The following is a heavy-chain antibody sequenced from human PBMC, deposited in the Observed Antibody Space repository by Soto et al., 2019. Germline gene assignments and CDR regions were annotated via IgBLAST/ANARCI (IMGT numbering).Heavy chain of an antibody. CDR1: GGSISSYY. D-gene: IGHD4-17*01. J-gene: IGHJ6*02. CDR2: IYYSGST. Sequence: SSETLSLTCTVSGGSISSYYWSWIRQPPGKGLEWIGYIYYSGSTNYNPSLKSRVTISVDTSKNQFSLKLSSVTAADTAVYYCARGNDYGDDYYYYYGMDVWGQGTTVTVSS. CDR3: ARGNDYGDDYYYYYGMDV. V-gene: IGHV4-59*01.